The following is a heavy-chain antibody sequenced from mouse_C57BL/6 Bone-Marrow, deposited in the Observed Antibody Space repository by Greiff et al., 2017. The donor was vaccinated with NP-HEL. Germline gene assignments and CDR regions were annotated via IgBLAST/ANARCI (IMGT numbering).Heavy chain of an antibody. V-gene: IGHV1-47*01. CDR1: GYTFTTYP. CDR2: FHPYNDDT. CDR3: ARTLLDGYFAMDY. J-gene: IGHJ4*01. D-gene: IGHD2-3*01. Sequence: VQLQQSGAELVKPGPSVKMSCKASGYTFTTYPIEWMKQNHGKSLEWIGNFHPYNDDTKYNEKFKGKATLTVEKSSSKVYLELSRLTSDDSAVYYCARTLLDGYFAMDYWGQGTSVTVSS.